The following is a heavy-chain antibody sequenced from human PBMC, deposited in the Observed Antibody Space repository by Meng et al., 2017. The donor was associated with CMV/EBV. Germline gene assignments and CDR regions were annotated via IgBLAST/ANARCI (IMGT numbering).Heavy chain of an antibody. Sequence: GGSLRLSCAASGFTVSSNYMSWVRQAPGKGLEWVSVIYSGGSTYYADSVKGRFTISRDNSKNTLYLQMNSLRAEDTAVYYCAREAEPPNGVNSPRRGMDVWGQGTTVTVSS. CDR3: AREAEPPNGVNSPRRGMDV. V-gene: IGHV3-66*02. CDR2: IYSGGST. D-gene: IGHD4-23*01. CDR1: GFTVSSNY. J-gene: IGHJ6*02.